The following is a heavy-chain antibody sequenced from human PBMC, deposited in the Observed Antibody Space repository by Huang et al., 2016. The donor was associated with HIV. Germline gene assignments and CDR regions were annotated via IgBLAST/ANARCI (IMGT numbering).Heavy chain of an antibody. CDR3: ARAPATHSVFFY. CDR2: IYYSGGS. D-gene: IGHD3-3*01. J-gene: IGHJ4*02. V-gene: IGHV4-30-4*08. CDR1: GDSIRRGGYY. Sequence: QVQLQESGPGLVKPSQTLSLTCTVSGDSIRRGGYYWTWIRQSPAKGLECIGYIYYSGGSDYNPSLKSRVSISSDAFKNRVSLKLKSVTVADTAVYYCARAPATHSVFFYWGQGTLVTVSA.